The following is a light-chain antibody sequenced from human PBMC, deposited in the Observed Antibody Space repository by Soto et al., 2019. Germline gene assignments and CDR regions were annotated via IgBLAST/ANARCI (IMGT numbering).Light chain of an antibody. Sequence: DIVMTQSPDSLAVSLGERATINCKSSQSVLYSSNNKNYLAWYQQKPGQPPKLLIYWASTRESGVPDRFXGSGSGTDFTLTISSLQAEDVAVYYCQQYYSTPSWTFGQGTKVEIK. CDR2: WAS. J-gene: IGKJ1*01. CDR3: QQYYSTPSWT. V-gene: IGKV4-1*01. CDR1: QSVLYSSNNKNY.